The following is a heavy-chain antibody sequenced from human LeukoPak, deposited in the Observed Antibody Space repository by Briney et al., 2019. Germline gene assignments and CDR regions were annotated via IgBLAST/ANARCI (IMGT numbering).Heavy chain of an antibody. Sequence: GGSLRLSCAASGFTVSSNYMSWVRQAPGKGLEWVSVIYSGGSTYYADSVKGRFTISRDNSKNTLYLQMSSLRAEDTAVYYCVRVIITQTEFDYWGQGALVTVSS. J-gene: IGHJ4*02. CDR3: VRVIITQTEFDY. CDR1: GFTVSSNY. CDR2: IYSGGST. V-gene: IGHV3-66*01. D-gene: IGHD1-14*01.